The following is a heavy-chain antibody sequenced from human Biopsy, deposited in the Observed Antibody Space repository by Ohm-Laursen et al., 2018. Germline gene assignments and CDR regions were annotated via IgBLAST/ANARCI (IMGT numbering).Heavy chain of an antibody. V-gene: IGHV4-4*07. CDR2: LYSRGFT. D-gene: IGHD2-8*01. Sequence: SETLSLTRHVSGGTISNFYWRWIRQPSGKGLEWIGRLYSRGFTVYNTSLKSRVSMSIETSKNQFSLKLDSVTAADTAMYFCARDGDFGGFCTKGVCSGTLDMWGQGTMVAVSS. J-gene: IGHJ3*02. CDR3: ARDGDFGGFCTKGVCSGTLDM. CDR1: GGTISNFY.